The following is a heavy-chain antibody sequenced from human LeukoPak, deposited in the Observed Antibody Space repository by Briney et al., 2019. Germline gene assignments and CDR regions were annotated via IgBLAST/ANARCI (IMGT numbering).Heavy chain of an antibody. J-gene: IGHJ5*01. Sequence: SVKVSCKASGYTFTGYYIHWVRHAPGQGLEWVGPIRPDSGVPNYAQKLQGRVTMTRDTSVNTLYTRLSRLTPDDTRAYHCPRDGAYGTSGYGSFDSWGQGTLVTVSS. CDR3: PRDGAYGTSGYGSFDS. D-gene: IGHD6-13*01. CDR1: GYTFTGYY. V-gene: IGHV1-2*05. CDR2: IRPDSGVP.